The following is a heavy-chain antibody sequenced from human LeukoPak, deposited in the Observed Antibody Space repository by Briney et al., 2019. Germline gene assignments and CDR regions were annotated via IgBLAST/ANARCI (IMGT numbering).Heavy chain of an antibody. CDR2: ISGSGGST. V-gene: IGHV3-23*01. D-gene: IGHD5-12*01. J-gene: IGHJ4*02. CDR1: GFTFSSCA. Sequence: GGSLRLSCAASGFTFSSCAMSWVRQAPGKGLEWVSAISGSGGSTYYADSVKGRFTISRDNSKNTLYLQMNSLRAEDTAVYYCAKDIARYSGYSGYDPPDYWGQGTLVTVSS. CDR3: AKDIARYSGYSGYDPPDY.